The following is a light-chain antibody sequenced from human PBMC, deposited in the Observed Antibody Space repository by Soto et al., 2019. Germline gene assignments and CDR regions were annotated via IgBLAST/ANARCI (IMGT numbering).Light chain of an antibody. CDR1: SGHGTYA. Sequence: LVLTQSPSASASLGASVKLTCTLSSGHGTYAIAWHQQEPEKRPRYLMKVNSDGSHSKGDGIPDRFSGSSSVAERYLHISSLQPEDEADYYCQTWGTGIRVFGGGTKLTVL. CDR3: QTWGTGIRV. J-gene: IGLJ2*01. V-gene: IGLV4-69*01. CDR2: VNSDGSH.